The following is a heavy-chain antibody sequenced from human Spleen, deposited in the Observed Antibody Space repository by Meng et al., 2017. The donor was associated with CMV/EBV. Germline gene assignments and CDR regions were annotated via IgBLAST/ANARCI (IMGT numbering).Heavy chain of an antibody. CDR2: VSGYIGNK. D-gene: IGHD3-3*01. CDR1: GYTFTSYG. J-gene: IGHJ5*02. V-gene: IGHV1-18*01. CDR3: ARDLIFGVVMTRFDP. Sequence: ASVKVSCKASGYTFTSYGISWVRQAPGQGLEWMGWVSGYIGNKNYAQKFQGRVTMTTDTSTSTAYMELRSLRSDDTAVYYCARDLIFGVVMTRFDPWGQGTLVTVSS.